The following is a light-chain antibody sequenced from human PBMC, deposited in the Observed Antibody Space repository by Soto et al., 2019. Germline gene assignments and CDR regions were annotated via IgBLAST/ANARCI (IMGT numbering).Light chain of an antibody. J-gene: IGKJ4*01. CDR1: QTVSSNY. CDR3: QHYGSSPGLT. V-gene: IGKV3-20*01. CDR2: GAS. Sequence: EIVLTQSPGTLSLSPGERATLSCRASQTVSSNYLAWYQQKPGQAPRFLIYGASSRATGIPDRFSASGSGTDFTLTISRLESEDSAVYYCQHYGSSPGLTFGGGTKVDI.